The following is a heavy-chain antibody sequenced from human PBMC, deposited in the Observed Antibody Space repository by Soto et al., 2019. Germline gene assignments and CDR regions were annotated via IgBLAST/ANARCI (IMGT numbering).Heavy chain of an antibody. D-gene: IGHD1-7*01. CDR3: ATGHNWNYFPFDY. CDR2: IIPIFGTA. V-gene: IGHV1-69*12. CDR1: GGTFSSYA. Sequence: QVQLVQSGAEVKKPGSSVKVSCKACGGTFSSYAISWVRQAPGQGLEWMGGIIPIFGTANYAQKLQGRVTITADESTITAYMELSSLRSEDTAVYYCATGHNWNYFPFDYWGQGTLVTVSS. J-gene: IGHJ4*02.